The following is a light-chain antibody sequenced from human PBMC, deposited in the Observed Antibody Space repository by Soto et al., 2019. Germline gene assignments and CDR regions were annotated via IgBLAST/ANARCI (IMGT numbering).Light chain of an antibody. CDR2: DVS. Sequence: QSALTQPASVSASPGESITISCTVTSSHVGCYNDVSWYQQHPGKAPKLMIYDVSDRPSGISNRFSASKSGTTASLNLSGLKAEDEADYYCCSYRCSTTPSVFGTGTKVTVL. CDR3: CSYRCSTTPSV. V-gene: IGLV2-14*03. J-gene: IGLJ1*01. CDR1: SSHVGCYND.